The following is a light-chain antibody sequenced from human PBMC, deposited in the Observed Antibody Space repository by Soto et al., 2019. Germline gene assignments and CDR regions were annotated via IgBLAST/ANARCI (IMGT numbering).Light chain of an antibody. J-gene: IGLJ1*01. CDR2: EVT. CDR3: CSFAGSSTPYV. Sequence: QSVLTQPASVSGSPGQSITISCTGTSSDVRRYNLVSWYQQRPGKAPKLIIYEVTKRPSGVSNRFSGSKSGNTASLTISGLQAEDEADYYCCSFAGSSTPYVFGTGTKLTVL. CDR1: SSDVRRYNL. V-gene: IGLV2-23*02.